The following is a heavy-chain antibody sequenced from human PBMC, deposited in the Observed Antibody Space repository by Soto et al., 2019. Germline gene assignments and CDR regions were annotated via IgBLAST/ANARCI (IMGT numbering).Heavy chain of an antibody. CDR3: ANAQGSYFEY. CDR2: ISYDGGNK. CDR1: GITFSSLG. J-gene: IGHJ2*01. V-gene: IGHV3-30*18. D-gene: IGHD2-15*01. Sequence: QVQLVESGGGVVQTGRSLRLSCATSGITFSSLGMHWVRQAPGKGLEWVAVISYDGGNKYYADSVMGRFTISRDNSRSTLYLQMNSLRAEDTAVYYCANAQGSYFEYWGRGTLVTVSS.